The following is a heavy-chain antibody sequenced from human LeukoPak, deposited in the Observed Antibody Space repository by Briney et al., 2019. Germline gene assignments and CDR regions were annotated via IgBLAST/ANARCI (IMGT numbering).Heavy chain of an antibody. V-gene: IGHV3-23*01. CDR3: AKVGHSSSWYYGY. D-gene: IGHD6-13*01. Sequence: GGSLRLSCAASGFTLSSYAMSWVRQAPGKGLEWVSAISGSGGSTYYADSVKGRFTISRDNSKNTLYLQMNSLRAEDTAVYYCAKVGHSSSWYYGYWGQGTLVTASS. J-gene: IGHJ4*02. CDR2: ISGSGGST. CDR1: GFTLSSYA.